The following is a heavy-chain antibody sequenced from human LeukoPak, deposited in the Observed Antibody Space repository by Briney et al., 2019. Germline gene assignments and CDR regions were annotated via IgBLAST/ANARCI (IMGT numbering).Heavy chain of an antibody. CDR3: ARETWVLLWFGELSPFDY. V-gene: IGHV3-53*01. D-gene: IGHD3-10*01. CDR2: FYVVGAT. CDR1: GFSVTNNY. Sequence: GGSLRLSCAVSGFSVTNNYMSWVRQAPGKGLEWVSVFYVVGATYYAESVKGRFTISRDNSENTLYLQMKSLRAEDTAVYYCARETWVLLWFGELSPFDYWGQGTLVTVSS. J-gene: IGHJ4*02.